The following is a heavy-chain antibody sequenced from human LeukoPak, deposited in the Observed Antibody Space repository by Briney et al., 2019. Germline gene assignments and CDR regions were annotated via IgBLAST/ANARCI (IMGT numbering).Heavy chain of an antibody. CDR2: IYLGDSDT. J-gene: IGHJ4*02. D-gene: IGHD6-19*01. CDR3: ARSAVYSSGWYYFDY. CDR1: GYSFTSYW. Sequence: GESLKISCKGSGYSFTSYWIGWVRQMPGKGLEWMGIIYLGDSDTRYSPSFQGQVTISADKSISTAYLQRSSLKASDTAMYYCARSAVYSSGWYYFDYWGQGTLVTVSS. V-gene: IGHV5-51*01.